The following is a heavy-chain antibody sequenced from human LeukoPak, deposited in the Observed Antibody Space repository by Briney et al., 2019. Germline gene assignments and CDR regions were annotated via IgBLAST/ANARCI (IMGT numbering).Heavy chain of an antibody. CDR1: GFTFSTYA. D-gene: IGHD6-19*01. CDR3: ARDSEQWLPVDDAFDI. V-gene: IGHV3-30*04. J-gene: IGHJ3*02. CDR2: ISYDGSSK. Sequence: GGSLRLSCAASGFTFSTYAMHWVRQAPGKGLEWVAVISYDGSSKYYADSVKGRFTISRDNSKNTLYLQMNSLRAEDTAVYYCARDSEQWLPVDDAFDIWGQGTMVTVSS.